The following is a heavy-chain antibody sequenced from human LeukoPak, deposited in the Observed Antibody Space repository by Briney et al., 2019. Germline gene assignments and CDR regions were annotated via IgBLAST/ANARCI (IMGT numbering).Heavy chain of an antibody. V-gene: IGHV3-49*04. J-gene: IGHJ4*02. Sequence: GGSLRLSCAASGFTVSSNYMNWVRQAPGKGLEWVGFIRSKAYGGTTEYAASVKGRFTISRDDSRTIAYLQMNSLKTEDTAVYYCTRRRASYYDLSYYFDYWGQGTLVTVSS. CDR3: TRRRASYYDLSYYFDY. D-gene: IGHD3-3*01. CDR2: IRSKAYGGTT. CDR1: GFTVSSNY.